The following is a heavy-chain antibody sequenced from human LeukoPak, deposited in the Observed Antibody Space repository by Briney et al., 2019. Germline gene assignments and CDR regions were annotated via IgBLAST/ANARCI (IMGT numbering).Heavy chain of an antibody. D-gene: IGHD3-10*01. Sequence: GESLKISCQGSGYIFRGYWIAWVRQTPGKGLEWMGIIYPGESDARYSPSFQGQVTMSADKSISTAYLQWSSLKASDTAIYYCARSSDSGSYYKRPLDYWGQGTLVTVSS. CDR3: ARSSDSGSYYKRPLDY. V-gene: IGHV5-51*01. CDR1: GYIFRGYW. CDR2: IYPGESDA. J-gene: IGHJ4*02.